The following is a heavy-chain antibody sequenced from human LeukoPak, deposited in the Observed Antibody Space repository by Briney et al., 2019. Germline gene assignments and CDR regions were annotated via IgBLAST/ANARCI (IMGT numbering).Heavy chain of an antibody. V-gene: IGHV3-21*01. Sequence: EGSLRLPCAASGFTFSTYNMNWVRQAPGKGLEWVSSIRASSSYIDYADSVKGRFTISRDNAKNSLNLQMNSLRAEDTAVYYCARDGHALDSFDIWGQGTMVTVSS. CDR2: IRASSSYI. CDR3: ARDGHALDSFDI. J-gene: IGHJ3*02. CDR1: GFTFSTYN.